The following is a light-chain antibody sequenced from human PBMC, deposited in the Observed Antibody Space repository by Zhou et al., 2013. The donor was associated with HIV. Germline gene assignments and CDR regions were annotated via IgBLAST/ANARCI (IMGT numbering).Light chain of an antibody. J-gene: IGKJ1*01. Sequence: DIQMTQSPSSLSASVGDRVTITCRASQSISSWLAWYQQKPGKAPKLLIYKASSLESGSHQGSAAVDLGQNSLSPSAACSLMIXLTXYCQQCNTLPGGTFGQGTKVEIK. CDR3: QQCNTLPGGT. CDR1: QSISSW. CDR2: KAS. V-gene: IGKV1-5*03.